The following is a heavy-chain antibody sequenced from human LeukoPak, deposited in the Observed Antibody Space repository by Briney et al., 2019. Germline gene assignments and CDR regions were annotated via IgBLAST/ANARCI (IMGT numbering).Heavy chain of an antibody. CDR2: IYYSGGT. CDR3: ARLLRAYNWNAKDV. D-gene: IGHD1-1*01. V-gene: IGHV4-39*07. J-gene: IGHJ6*04. Sequence: PSETLSLTCTVSGGSISSSSYYWGWIRQPPGKGLEWIGSIYYSGGTYYNPSLKSRVTISVDTSKNQFSLKLSSVTAADTAVYYCARLLRAYNWNAKDVWGKGTTVTISS. CDR1: GGSISSSSYY.